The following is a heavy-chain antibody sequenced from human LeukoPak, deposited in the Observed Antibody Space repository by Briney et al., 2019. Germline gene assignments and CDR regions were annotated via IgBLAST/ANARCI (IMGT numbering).Heavy chain of an antibody. J-gene: IGHJ4*02. CDR2: INWNGGST. CDR1: GFTFDDYG. D-gene: IGHD3-10*01. V-gene: IGHV3-20*04. CDR3: ARDYWDYYGSGSYPPGY. Sequence: GGSLRLSCAASGFTFDDYGLSWVRQAPGKGLEWVSGINWNGGSTGYADSVKGRFTISRDNAKKSLYLQMNSLRAEDTAVYYCARDYWDYYGSGSYPPGYWGQGTLVTVSS.